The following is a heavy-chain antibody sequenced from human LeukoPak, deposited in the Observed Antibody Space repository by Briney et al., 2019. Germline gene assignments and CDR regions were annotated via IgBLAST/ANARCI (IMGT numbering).Heavy chain of an antibody. CDR3: ARGSTMIVVDGFDY. Sequence: SETLSLTCTVSGCSISSYYWSWIRQPPGKGLEWIGYIYYSGSTNYNPSLKSRVTISVDTSKNQFSLKLSSVTAADTAVYYCARGSTMIVVDGFDYWGQGTLVTVSS. CDR2: IYYSGST. CDR1: GCSISSYY. J-gene: IGHJ4*02. D-gene: IGHD3-22*01. V-gene: IGHV4-59*01.